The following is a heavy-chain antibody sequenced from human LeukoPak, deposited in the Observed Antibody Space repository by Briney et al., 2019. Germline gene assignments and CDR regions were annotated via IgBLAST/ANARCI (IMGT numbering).Heavy chain of an antibody. CDR2: IYYSGSS. CDR1: GGSISSYY. V-gene: IGHV4-59*01. CDR3: ARDREYWYFDL. Sequence: SETLSLTCTVSGGSISSYYWSWIRQPPGKGLECMGYIYYSGSSNYNPSLKSRVSISLDESKNQFSLKLSSVTAADTDVYYCARDREYWYFDLWGRGTLVTVSS. D-gene: IGHD3-10*01. J-gene: IGHJ2*01.